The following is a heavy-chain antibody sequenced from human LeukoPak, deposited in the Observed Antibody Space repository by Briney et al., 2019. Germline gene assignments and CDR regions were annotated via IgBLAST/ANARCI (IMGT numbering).Heavy chain of an antibody. CDR2: ISGNGDRT. V-gene: IGHV3-23*01. D-gene: IGHD3-10*01. J-gene: IGHJ4*02. Sequence: GGSLGLSCAASGFTFSSSAMSWVRQAPGKGLEWVSAISGNGDRTHYAASVKGRFTVSRDTSTNTLFLQLNSLRAEDTAIYYCAKLLRGVVVPYFDSWGQGTLVTVSS. CDR1: GFTFSSSA. CDR3: AKLLRGVVVPYFDS.